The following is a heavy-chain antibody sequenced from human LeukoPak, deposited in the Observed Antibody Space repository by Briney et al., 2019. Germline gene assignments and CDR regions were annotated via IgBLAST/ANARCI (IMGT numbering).Heavy chain of an antibody. Sequence: SETLSLTCTVSGGYIGSYYWSWIRQPAGKGLEWIGRIYTSENTDYNPSLKSRVTMSVDMSTSQFSLRLTSVTAADTAVYYCAREGDYGDNWKSFYYMDVWGKGTTVTVSS. CDR3: AREGDYGDNWKSFYYMDV. V-gene: IGHV4-4*07. J-gene: IGHJ6*03. CDR1: GGYIGSYY. D-gene: IGHD4-17*01. CDR2: IYTSENT.